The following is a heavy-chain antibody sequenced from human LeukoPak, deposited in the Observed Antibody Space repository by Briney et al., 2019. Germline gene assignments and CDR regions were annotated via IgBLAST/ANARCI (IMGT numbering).Heavy chain of an antibody. Sequence: PGGSLRLSCAASGFTFFNAWMSWVRQAPGKGLEWVGRIQSKTDSGTTDYAAPVKGRFTISRDDSKNTLYLQMKSLKTDDTAVYYCTTELYCGGDCYPGAWGQGTLVTVSS. V-gene: IGHV3-15*01. D-gene: IGHD2-21*02. CDR3: TTELYCGGDCYPGA. CDR1: GFTFFNAW. J-gene: IGHJ5*02. CDR2: IQSKTDSGTT.